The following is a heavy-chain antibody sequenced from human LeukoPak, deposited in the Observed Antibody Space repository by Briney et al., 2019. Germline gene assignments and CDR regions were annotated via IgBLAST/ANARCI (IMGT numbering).Heavy chain of an antibody. CDR3: ARDSTYYYASGSSGPHYFDY. CDR1: GFTFSSYA. D-gene: IGHD3-10*01. Sequence: GGSLRLSCAASGFTFSSYAMHWVRQAPGKGLEWVVVISYDGGITNYADSVKGRFTISRDNSKNTLYLQLNSLRAEDAAVYYCARDSTYYYASGSSGPHYFDYWGQGTLVTVSS. V-gene: IGHV3-30*01. CDR2: ISYDGGIT. J-gene: IGHJ4*02.